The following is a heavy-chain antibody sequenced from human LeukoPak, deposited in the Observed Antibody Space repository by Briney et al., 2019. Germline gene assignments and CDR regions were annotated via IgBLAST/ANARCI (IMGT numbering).Heavy chain of an antibody. CDR3: ARDGTGSGYVY. D-gene: IGHD5-12*01. CDR2: IIPIFGTA. Sequence: VKVSCKASGFTFTSYDINWVRQAPGQGLEWMGGIIPIFGTANYAQKFQGRVTITADESTSTAYMELSSLRSEDTAVYYCARDGTGSGYVYWGQGTLVTVSS. V-gene: IGHV1-69*13. J-gene: IGHJ4*02. CDR1: GFTFTSYD.